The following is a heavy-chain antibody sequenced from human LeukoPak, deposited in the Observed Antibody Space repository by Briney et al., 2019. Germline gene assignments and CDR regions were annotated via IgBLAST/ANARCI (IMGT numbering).Heavy chain of an antibody. J-gene: IGHJ4*02. V-gene: IGHV1-8*01. CDR2: MNPNSGNT. CDR3: ARVKRDSSGYYYPDY. CDR1: GYTFTSYD. D-gene: IGHD3-22*01. Sequence: VSVKVSCKASGYTFTSYDINWVRQATGQGLEWMGWMNPNSGNTGYAQKFQGRVTMTRNTSISTAYMDLSSLRSEDTAVYYCARVKRDSSGYYYPDYWGQGTLVTVSS.